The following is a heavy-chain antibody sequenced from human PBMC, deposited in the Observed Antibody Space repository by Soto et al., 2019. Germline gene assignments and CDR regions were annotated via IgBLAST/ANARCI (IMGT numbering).Heavy chain of an antibody. Sequence: QVQLVQSGTKVKKPGASVKVSCKASGYTFSTYVISWLRQAPGQGPEWMGWVNGYNGYTKYAEKFQGRVTMTTDTSTSTAYMELWSLRSDDTAVYYCARDDKNWFDPWGQGTLVSVSS. V-gene: IGHV1-18*01. CDR1: GYTFSTYV. J-gene: IGHJ5*02. CDR3: ARDDKNWFDP. CDR2: VNGYNGYT.